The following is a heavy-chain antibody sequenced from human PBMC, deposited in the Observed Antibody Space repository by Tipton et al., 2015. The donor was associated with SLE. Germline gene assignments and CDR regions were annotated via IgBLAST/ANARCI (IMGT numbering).Heavy chain of an antibody. Sequence: QLVQSGVEVKKPGASVKVSCKASGYTFTSYGICWVRQAPEQGLEWIGIIITSEGRTNYAQKFWGRVSMTRDMSTSTIYMELDSPTSDDTAVYYCVRELVGGHFDYWGQGTLVTVSS. CDR1: GYTFTSYG. CDR3: VRELVGGHFDY. D-gene: IGHD3-16*01. CDR2: IITSEGRT. J-gene: IGHJ4*02. V-gene: IGHV1-46*01.